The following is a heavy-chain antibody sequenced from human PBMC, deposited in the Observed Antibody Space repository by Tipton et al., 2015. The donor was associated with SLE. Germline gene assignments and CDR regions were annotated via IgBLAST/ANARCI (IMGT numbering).Heavy chain of an antibody. CDR1: GGSISSSSYY. CDR2: IYYSGST. D-gene: IGHD3-9*01. Sequence: TLSLTCTVSGGSISSSSYYWGWIRQPPGKGLEWIGSIYYSGSTYYNPSLKSRVTISVDTSKNQFSLTLSSVTAADTAVYYCARGVAIYWITYYDYYMDVWGKGTTVTVSS. V-gene: IGHV4-39*01. J-gene: IGHJ6*03. CDR3: ARGVAIYWITYYDYYMDV.